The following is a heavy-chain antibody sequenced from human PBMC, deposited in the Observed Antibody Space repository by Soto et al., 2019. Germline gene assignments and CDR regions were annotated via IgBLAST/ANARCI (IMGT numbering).Heavy chain of an antibody. D-gene: IGHD2-15*01. V-gene: IGHV1-18*04. CDR3: ARVEGASCYSYYYYGRDV. CDR2: ISAYNGNT. CDR1: GYIFTSYG. J-gene: IGHJ6*02. Sequence: ASVKASCKXSGYIFTSYGISWVRQAPGQGLEWMGWISAYNGNTNYAQKLQGRVTMTTDTSTSTAYMELRSLRSDATAVYYCARVEGASCYSYYYYGRDVWGQGTTVTVSS.